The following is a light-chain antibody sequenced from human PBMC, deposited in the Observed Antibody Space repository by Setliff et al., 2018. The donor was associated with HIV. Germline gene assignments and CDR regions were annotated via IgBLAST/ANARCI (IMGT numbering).Light chain of an antibody. V-gene: IGLV2-14*01. CDR2: DVS. J-gene: IGLJ1*01. CDR3: SSYTSSSTFYV. CDR1: SSDVGGYNY. Sequence: QSALTQPASVSGSPGQSITISCTGTSSDVGGYNYVSWHQQHPGKAPKLMIYDVSKRPSGVSNRFSGYKSGNTASLTISGLQAEDEADYYCSSYTSSSTFYVFGTGTKVTVL.